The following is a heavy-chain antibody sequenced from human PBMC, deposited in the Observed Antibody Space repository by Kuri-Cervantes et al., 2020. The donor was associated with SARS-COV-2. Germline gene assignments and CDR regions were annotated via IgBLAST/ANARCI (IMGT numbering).Heavy chain of an antibody. D-gene: IGHD3-3*01. J-gene: IGHJ4*02. V-gene: IGHV3-48*04. CDR3: ATPYYDFWSGYFGSFDY. Sequence: GGSLRLSCAASGFTFSSYSMNWVRQAPGKGLEWVSYISSSSSTIYYADSVKGRFTISRDNAKNSLYLQMNSLRAEDTAVYYCATPYYDFWSGYFGSFDYWGQGTLVTVSS. CDR1: GFTFSSYS. CDR2: ISSSSSTI.